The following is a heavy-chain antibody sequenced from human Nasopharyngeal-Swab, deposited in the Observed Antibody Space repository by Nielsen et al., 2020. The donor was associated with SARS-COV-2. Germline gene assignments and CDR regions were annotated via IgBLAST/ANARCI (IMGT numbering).Heavy chain of an antibody. Sequence: SETLSLTCVVSGAFITSGDYHWTWIRQTPGTGLEWIGYIYYSGDTQFNPSLESRLSMSLDTSKNQFSLKMTSVTAADTAVYYCAAENIMEIGQLEAWGQGILVTVSA. CDR3: AAENIMEIGQLEA. CDR1: GAFITSGDYH. CDR2: IYYSGDT. J-gene: IGHJ5*02. D-gene: IGHD2/OR15-2a*01. V-gene: IGHV4-30-4*01.